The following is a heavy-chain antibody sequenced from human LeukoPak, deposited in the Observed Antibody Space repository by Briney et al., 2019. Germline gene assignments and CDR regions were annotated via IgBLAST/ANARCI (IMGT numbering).Heavy chain of an antibody. CDR1: GGSISSYY. CDR3: ARDRAGMVAGDTNWFDP. CDR2: IYYSGST. Sequence: PSETLSLTCTVSGGSISSYYWSWVRQPPGKGLEWIGYIYYSGSTYYNPSLKSRVTISVDTSKNQFSLKLSSVTAADTAVYYCARDRAGMVAGDTNWFDPWGQGTLVTVSS. D-gene: IGHD2-8*01. V-gene: IGHV4-59*12. J-gene: IGHJ5*02.